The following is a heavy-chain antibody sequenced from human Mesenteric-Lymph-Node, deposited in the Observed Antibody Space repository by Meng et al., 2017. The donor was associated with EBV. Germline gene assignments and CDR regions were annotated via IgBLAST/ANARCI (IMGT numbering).Heavy chain of an antibody. CDR3: ARENPARGNWFDP. Sequence: QGHVREAGQGRVKPSEPLSLTCTVSGGSVSSTSYYWSWIRQPPGKRLEWIGYVYYSGSTNYNPSLKSRVTISVDTSKNQFSLNLYSVTAADTAVYYCARENPARGNWFDPWGQGALVTVSS. V-gene: IGHV4-61*01. J-gene: IGHJ5*02. CDR2: VYYSGST. CDR1: GGSVSSTSYY. D-gene: IGHD3-10*01.